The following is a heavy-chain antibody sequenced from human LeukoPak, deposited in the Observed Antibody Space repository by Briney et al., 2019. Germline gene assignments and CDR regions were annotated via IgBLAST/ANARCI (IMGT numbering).Heavy chain of an antibody. CDR3: ARSTSGYYGSGSYYSP. CDR2: IYYSGST. J-gene: IGHJ5*02. D-gene: IGHD3-10*01. Sequence: SETLSLTCAVSGGSISSSSYYWGWIRQPPGKGLEWIGSIYYSGSTYYNPSLKSRVTISVDTSKNQFSLKLSSVTAADTAVYYCARSTSGYYGSGSYYSPWGQGTRVTVSS. CDR1: GGSISSSSYY. V-gene: IGHV4-39*07.